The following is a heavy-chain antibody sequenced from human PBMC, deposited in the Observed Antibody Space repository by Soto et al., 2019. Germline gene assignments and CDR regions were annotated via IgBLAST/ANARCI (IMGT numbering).Heavy chain of an antibody. CDR1: GGAFSDYA. J-gene: IGHJ6*02. Sequence: QVQLVQSGAEVKKPGSSVKVSCKASGGAFSDYAFSWVRQAPGQGLEWLGGIMPIFRAPDYAQKFQGRVTFTAEEFGRTAYMEWNSLRSEDTAVYYWAGGLRGPDIGNYYYGMAVWGQGTTVTVS. CDR2: IMPIFRAP. CDR3: AGGLRGPDIGNYYYGMAV. D-gene: IGHD1-26*01. V-gene: IGHV1-69*12.